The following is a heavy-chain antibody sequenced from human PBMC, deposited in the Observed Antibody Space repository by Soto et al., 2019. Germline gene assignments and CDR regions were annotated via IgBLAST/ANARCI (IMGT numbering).Heavy chain of an antibody. CDR3: ASVSYDGSGSRLDY. Sequence: QVQLVQSGAEVKKPGSSVKVSCKASGGTFSSYTISWVRQAPGQGLEWMGRIIPILGIANYAQKFQGRVTMTADKYTRTAYMELSSLRAEDTAVYYCASVSYDGSGSRLDYWGQGTLVTVSS. J-gene: IGHJ4*02. D-gene: IGHD3-10*01. CDR2: IIPILGIA. CDR1: GGTFSSYT. V-gene: IGHV1-69*02.